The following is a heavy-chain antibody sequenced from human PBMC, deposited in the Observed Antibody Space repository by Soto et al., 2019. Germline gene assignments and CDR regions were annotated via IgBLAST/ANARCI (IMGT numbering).Heavy chain of an antibody. D-gene: IGHD5-12*01. CDR2: ISYDGSNK. CDR1: GFTFSSYG. J-gene: IGHJ6*02. Sequence: GGSLRLSCAASGFTFSSYGMHWVRQAPGKGLEWVAVISYDGSNKYYADSVKGRFTISRGNSKNTLYLQMNSLRAEDTAVYYCAKRRTDIVATIYQGGPTYYYYGMDGWGPGTTVTVSS. CDR3: AKRRTDIVATIYQGGPTYYYYGMDG. V-gene: IGHV3-30*18.